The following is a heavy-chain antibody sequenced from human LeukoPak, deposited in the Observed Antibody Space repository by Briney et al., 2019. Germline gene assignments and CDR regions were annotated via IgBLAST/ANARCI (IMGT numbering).Heavy chain of an antibody. CDR1: GFTFEDSA. J-gene: IGHJ3*01. CDR3: VKGGPVNIVAFYF. Sequence: GRSLRLSCAASGFTFEDSAMHWVRQRPGQGLEWVSSISWNSVSIYYADSVKGRFSISRDNAKNSLYLQMNSLRSEDTALYYCVKGGPVNIVAFYFWGQGTRVTVSS. D-gene: IGHD3-16*02. CDR2: ISWNSVSI. V-gene: IGHV3-9*01.